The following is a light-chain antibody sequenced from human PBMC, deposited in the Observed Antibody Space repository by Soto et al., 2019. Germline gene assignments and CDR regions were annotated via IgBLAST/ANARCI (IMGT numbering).Light chain of an antibody. Sequence: DIQMTQSPSSLSASVGDRVTITCRASQGITNHLAWYQQKPGKVPKLLIYAASTLHSGVPSRFSGSGSGTDFTLTISSLQPDDFATYYCQKYSSAPWTFGQGTKVEIK. V-gene: IGKV1-27*01. CDR1: QGITNH. CDR3: QKYSSAPWT. J-gene: IGKJ1*01. CDR2: AAS.